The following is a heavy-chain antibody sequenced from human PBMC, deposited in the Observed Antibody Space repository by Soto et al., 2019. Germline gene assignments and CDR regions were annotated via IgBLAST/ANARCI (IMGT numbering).Heavy chain of an antibody. D-gene: IGHD4-17*01. V-gene: IGHV3-30*18. CDR3: AKDFSGDYGDYEGFDY. CDR1: GFTFSSYG. Sequence: PGGSLRLSCAASGFTFSSYGMHWVRQAPGKGLERVAVISYDGSNKYYADSVKGRFTISRDNSKNTLYLQMNSLRAEDTVVYCCAKDFSGDYGDYEGFDYWGQGTLVTVSS. J-gene: IGHJ4*02. CDR2: ISYDGSNK.